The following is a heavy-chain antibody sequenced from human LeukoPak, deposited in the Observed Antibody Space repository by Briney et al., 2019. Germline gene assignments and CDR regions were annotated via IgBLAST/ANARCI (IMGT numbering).Heavy chain of an antibody. J-gene: IGHJ5*02. D-gene: IGHD3-22*01. Sequence: SETLSLTCAVYVGSFRGYYWSWIRQPPGKGLEWIGEINHSGSTNYNPSLKSRVTISVDTSKNQFSLKLSSVTAADTAVYYCARVHYHYDSSGPEWWFDPWGQGPLVTVSS. V-gene: IGHV4-34*01. CDR1: VGSFRGYY. CDR2: INHSGST. CDR3: ARVHYHYDSSGPEWWFDP.